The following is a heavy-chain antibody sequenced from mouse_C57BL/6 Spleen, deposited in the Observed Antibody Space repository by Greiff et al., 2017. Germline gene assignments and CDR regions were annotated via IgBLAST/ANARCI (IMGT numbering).Heavy chain of an antibody. CDR3: ARGRGTGTIYFDY. CDR1: GFTFSSYA. J-gene: IGHJ2*01. CDR2: ISDGGSYT. D-gene: IGHD4-1*01. Sequence: VQLKESGGGLVKPGGSLKLSCAASGFTFSSYAMFWVRQTPEKRLEWVATISDGGSYTYYPDNVKGRFTISRDNAKNNLYLQMSQLKSEDTAMYYWARGRGTGTIYFDYWRQGTTHTVSS. V-gene: IGHV5-4*01.